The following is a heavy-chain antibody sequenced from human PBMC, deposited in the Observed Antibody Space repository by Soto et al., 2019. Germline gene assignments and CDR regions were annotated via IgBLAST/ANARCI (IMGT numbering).Heavy chain of an antibody. CDR1: GGTFSSYA. V-gene: IGHV1-69*12. D-gene: IGHD3-22*01. Sequence: QVQLVQSGAEVKKPGSSVKVSCKASGGTFSSYAISWVRQAPGQGLEWMGGIIPIFGTANYAQKFQGRVTLTADESTSTVYMELSSLRSEDKAVYYCGREWVYDSSKKLDHWGQGALVTVSS. CDR3: GREWVYDSSKKLDH. J-gene: IGHJ4*02. CDR2: IIPIFGTA.